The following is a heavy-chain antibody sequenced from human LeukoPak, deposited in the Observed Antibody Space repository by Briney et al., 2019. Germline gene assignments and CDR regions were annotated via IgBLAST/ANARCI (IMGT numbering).Heavy chain of an antibody. D-gene: IGHD3-10*01. J-gene: IGHJ4*02. Sequence: ASVKVSCKASGYTFTGYYMHWVRQAPGQGLEWMGWINPNSGGTNYAQKFQGRVTMTRDTSISTAYMELSRLRSDDTAVYYCARARVWSFGELAVDYWGQGTLVTVSS. CDR2: INPNSGGT. CDR3: ARARVWSFGELAVDY. V-gene: IGHV1-2*02. CDR1: GYTFTGYY.